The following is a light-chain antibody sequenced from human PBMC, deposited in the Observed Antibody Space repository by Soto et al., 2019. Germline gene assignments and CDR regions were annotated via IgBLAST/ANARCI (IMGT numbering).Light chain of an antibody. J-gene: IGKJ1*01. CDR3: QQYNNWPRT. V-gene: IGKV3-15*01. CDR2: GAS. CDR1: QSVSSN. Sequence: IVVTESPANLSVSPGERATLSCRASQSVSSNLAWYQQKPGQAPRLLIYGASTRATGIPARFSGSGSGTEFTLTISSLQSEDFAVYYCQQYNNWPRTFGQGTKVDIK.